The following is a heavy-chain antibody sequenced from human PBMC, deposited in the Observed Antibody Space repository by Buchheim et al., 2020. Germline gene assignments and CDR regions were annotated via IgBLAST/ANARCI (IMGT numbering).Heavy chain of an antibody. J-gene: IGHJ6*02. V-gene: IGHV4-30-2*01. Sequence: QLQLQESGSGLVKPSQTLSLTCAVSGGSISSGGYSWSWIRQPPGKGLEWIGYIYHSGSTYYNPSLKSRVTITVARSKNQFPLKLSSVTAADTAGYYCARVGGEYSSSLVYYYYGMDVWGQGTT. CDR2: IYHSGST. CDR1: GGSISSGGYS. CDR3: ARVGGEYSSSLVYYYYGMDV. D-gene: IGHD6-6*01.